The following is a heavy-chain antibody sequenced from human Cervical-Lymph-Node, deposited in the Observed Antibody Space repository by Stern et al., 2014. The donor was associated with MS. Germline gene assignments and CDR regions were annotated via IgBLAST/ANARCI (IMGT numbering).Heavy chain of an antibody. V-gene: IGHV1-69*01. CDR3: ASPVTITVGATDV. J-gene: IGHJ6*02. Sequence: VQLVESGAEVKKPGASVKVSCKASGGTFSSYPINWVRQAPGQGLEWMGGISPIFGTANYAQNFQGRVTITADESTSTAYMELSSLRSEDTAVYFCASPVTITVGATDVWGQGTTVTVSS. CDR1: GGTFSSYP. D-gene: IGHD5-12*01. CDR2: ISPIFGTA.